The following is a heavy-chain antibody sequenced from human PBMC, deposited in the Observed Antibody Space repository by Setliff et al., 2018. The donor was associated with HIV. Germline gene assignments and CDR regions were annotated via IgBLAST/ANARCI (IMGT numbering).Heavy chain of an antibody. Sequence: PSETLSLTCSVSGGPISSYYWSWIRQPPGKGLEWIGYIYYSGRTNYNPSLKSRVTISVDTARNQFSLKLSSVTAADTAVYYCASQPAYSTDWYPPGYFDFWGQGTLVTVSS. J-gene: IGHJ4*02. D-gene: IGHD6-19*01. CDR2: IYYSGRT. V-gene: IGHV4-59*08. CDR3: ASQPAYSTDWYPPGYFDF. CDR1: GGPISSYY.